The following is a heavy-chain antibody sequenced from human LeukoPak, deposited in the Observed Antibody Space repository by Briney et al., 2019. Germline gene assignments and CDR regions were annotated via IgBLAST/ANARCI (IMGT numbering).Heavy chain of an antibody. CDR2: ISNSNSYI. Sequence: GGSLRLSCAASGFTFSGYSMNWVRQAPGKGLEWVSSISNSNSYIYYADSMKGRFTISRDNAKNSLYLQMNSLRAEDTAVYYCARGYCSGGSCPEDYWGQGTLVTVSS. CDR3: ARGYCSGGSCPEDY. J-gene: IGHJ4*02. CDR1: GFTFSGYS. D-gene: IGHD2-15*01. V-gene: IGHV3-21*01.